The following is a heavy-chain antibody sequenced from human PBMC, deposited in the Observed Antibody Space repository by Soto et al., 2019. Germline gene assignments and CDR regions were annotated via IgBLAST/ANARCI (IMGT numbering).Heavy chain of an antibody. CDR3: ARDTYFDSSGYYRKHRFGMDV. CDR1: GGCISSGDYY. D-gene: IGHD3-22*01. CDR2: IYYSGST. V-gene: IGHV4-30-4*01. Sequence: PSETLSLTCTVSGGCISSGDYYWSWIRQPPGKGLEWIGYIYYSGSTYYNPSLKSRVTISVDTSKNQFSLKLSSLTAADPAVYYCARDTYFDSSGYYRKHRFGMDVWGQGTTVTVSS. J-gene: IGHJ6*02.